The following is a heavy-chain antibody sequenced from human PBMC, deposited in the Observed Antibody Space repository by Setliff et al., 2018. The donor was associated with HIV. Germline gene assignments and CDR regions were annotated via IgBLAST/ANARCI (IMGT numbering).Heavy chain of an antibody. CDR2: VNPNSGDA. CDR1: RYTFTGHY. Sequence: ASVKVSCKASRYTFTGHYLHWVRQAPGQGLEWLGWVNPNSGDAIYAQNFQGRVTMTRDTSINTAYMELRGLRSDDTAVDYCARNFGLRPSGKYYYYYGMDIWGQGTTVTVSS. J-gene: IGHJ6*02. V-gene: IGHV1-2*02. D-gene: IGHD3-10*01. CDR3: ARNFGLRPSGKYYYYYGMDI.